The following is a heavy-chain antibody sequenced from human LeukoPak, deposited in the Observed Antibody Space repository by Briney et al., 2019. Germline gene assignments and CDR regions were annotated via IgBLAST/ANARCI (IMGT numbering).Heavy chain of an antibody. CDR1: GGSISSTSYY. Sequence: SETLSLTCTVSGGSISSTSYYWGWIRQPPGKGLEWIGSIYYSGRTYYNPSLKSRVTISVDTSKNQFSLKLSSVTAADTAVYYCARADYSSTWSHDYYYMDVWGKGTTVTVSS. V-gene: IGHV4-39*07. J-gene: IGHJ6*03. CDR2: IYYSGRT. CDR3: ARADYSSTWSHDYYYMDV. D-gene: IGHD6-13*01.